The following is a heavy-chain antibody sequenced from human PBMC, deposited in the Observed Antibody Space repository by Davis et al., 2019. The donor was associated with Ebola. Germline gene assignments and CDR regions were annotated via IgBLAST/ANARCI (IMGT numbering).Heavy chain of an antibody. CDR2: IRSDGSYN. Sequence: GGSLRLSCARSGFTFSTYGMHWVRQAPGNGLEWVAFIRSDGSYNYYADSVKGRFTISRDNSKNTLYLQMNGLRVEDTAIYYCAKDTSNIWFDIWGQGTNVTVSS. CDR3: AKDTSNIWFDI. J-gene: IGHJ3*02. CDR1: GFTFSTYG. D-gene: IGHD1-26*01. V-gene: IGHV3-30*02.